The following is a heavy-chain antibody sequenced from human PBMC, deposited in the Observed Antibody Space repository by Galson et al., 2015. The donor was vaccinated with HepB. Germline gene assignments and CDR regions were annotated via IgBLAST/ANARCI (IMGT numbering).Heavy chain of an antibody. CDR3: ARDGGWLVDY. CDR2: ISSSSSTI. V-gene: IGHV3-48*01. J-gene: IGHJ4*02. Sequence: SLRLSCAASGFTFSSYSMNWVRQAPGKGLEWVSYISSSSSTIHYADSVKGRFTISRDNAKNSLYLQMNSLRAEGTAVYCCARDGGWLVDYWGQGTLVTVSS. D-gene: IGHD6-19*01. CDR1: GFTFSSYS.